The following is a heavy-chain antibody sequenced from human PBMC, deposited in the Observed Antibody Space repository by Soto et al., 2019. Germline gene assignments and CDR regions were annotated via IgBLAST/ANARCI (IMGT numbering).Heavy chain of an antibody. J-gene: IGHJ5*02. CDR1: GDSISGLIYY. V-gene: IGHV4-39*01. CDR2: VYSNGKT. Sequence: PSETLSLTCSVSGDSISGLIYYWAWIRQPPGKGLEWIGSVYSNGKTYYNPSLKTRVSISIDTSNNQFSLNLNSVTAADTAVYYCARLRPGLSYFDPWGQGTLVTVSS. CDR3: ARLRPGLSYFDP. D-gene: IGHD2-8*01.